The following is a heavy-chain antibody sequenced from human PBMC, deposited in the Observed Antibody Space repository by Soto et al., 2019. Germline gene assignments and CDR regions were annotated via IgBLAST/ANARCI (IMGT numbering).Heavy chain of an antibody. V-gene: IGHV3-48*03. CDR1: GFSFSSYE. CDR2: ISSSGSDT. Sequence: AQLVESGGDLVQPGGSLRLSCAGSGFSFSSYEMNWVRQAPGKGLEWVSYISSSGSDTYYADSVKARFTISRDNAQNSLYLQMTRLRAEDTAIYYCASLSGSYGFDPWGQETLVTVSS. CDR3: ASLSGSYGFDP. J-gene: IGHJ5*02. D-gene: IGHD1-26*01.